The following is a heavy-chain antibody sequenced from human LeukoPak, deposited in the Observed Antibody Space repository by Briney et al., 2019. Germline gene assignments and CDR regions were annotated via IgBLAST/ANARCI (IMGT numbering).Heavy chain of an antibody. V-gene: IGHV1-69*04. J-gene: IGHJ5*02. D-gene: IGHD2-2*01. CDR2: IIPILGIA. Sequence: SVKVSCKASGYTFTNYGISWVRQAPGQGLEWMGRIIPILGIANYAQKFQGRVTITADKSTSTAYMELSSLRSEDTAVYYCARGQYQLLGMYNWFDPWGQGTLVTVSS. CDR3: ARGQYQLLGMYNWFDP. CDR1: GYTFTNYG.